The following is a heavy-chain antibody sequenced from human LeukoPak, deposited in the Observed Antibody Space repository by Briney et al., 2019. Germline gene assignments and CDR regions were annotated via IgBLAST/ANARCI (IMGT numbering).Heavy chain of an antibody. CDR1: GFTFSAYG. CDR3: AKAGSGWYAPY. V-gene: IGHV3-30*02. D-gene: IGHD6-19*01. CDR2: VRYDGNDK. J-gene: IGHJ4*02. Sequence: GGSLRLSCAASGFTFSAYGMQWVRQAPGKGLEWVAFVRYDGNDKYYADSVKGRFTISRDNSKNTVYLQMNSLRGEDTAVYYCAKAGSGWYAPYWGQGTLVTVSS.